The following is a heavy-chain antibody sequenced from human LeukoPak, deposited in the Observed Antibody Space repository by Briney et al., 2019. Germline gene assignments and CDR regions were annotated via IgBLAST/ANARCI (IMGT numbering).Heavy chain of an antibody. CDR1: GGSISSGSYY. Sequence: SQTLSLTCTVSGGSISSGSYYWSWIRQPAGKGLEWIGRIYTSGSTNYNPSLKSRVTISVDKSKNQFSLKLSSVTAADTAVYYCARHYGDYWGQGTLVTVSS. CDR2: IYTSGST. J-gene: IGHJ4*02. V-gene: IGHV4-61*02. CDR3: ARHYGDY.